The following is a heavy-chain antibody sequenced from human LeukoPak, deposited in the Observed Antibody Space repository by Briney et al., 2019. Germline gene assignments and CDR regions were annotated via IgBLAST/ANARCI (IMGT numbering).Heavy chain of an antibody. CDR3: ARRRNSAWDFDY. J-gene: IGHJ4*02. CDR1: GYSFTSYW. D-gene: IGHD6-19*01. CDR2: IYPGDSDI. V-gene: IGHV5-51*01. Sequence: GESLKISCKGSGYSFTSYWIGWVRLMPGKGLEWMGVIYPGDSDIRYSPSFLGQVTFSADKSSSTAYMQWSSLKASDTAMYDCARRRNSAWDFDYWGQGTLVTVSS.